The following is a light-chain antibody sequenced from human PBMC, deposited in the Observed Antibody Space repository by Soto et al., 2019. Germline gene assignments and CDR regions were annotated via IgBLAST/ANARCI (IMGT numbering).Light chain of an antibody. CDR2: LGS. CDR1: QSLLHSNGYNY. V-gene: IGKV2-28*01. CDR3: MQALQTPPGT. Sequence: DIVMTQSPLSLPVTPGEPASISCRSSQSLLHSNGYNYLDWYLQKPGQSPQLLIYLGSNRASGVPDRFSGSGSGTDFTLKISRVEAEDVGVYYCMQALQTPPGTLGQGTKVEIK. J-gene: IGKJ1*01.